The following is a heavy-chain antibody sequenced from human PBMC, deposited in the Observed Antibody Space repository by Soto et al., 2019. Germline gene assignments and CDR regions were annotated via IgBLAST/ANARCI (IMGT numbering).Heavy chain of an antibody. V-gene: IGHV3-74*01. CDR1: EITLNIYW. J-gene: IGHJ4*02. Sequence: AQLVESGGGLVQPGGSLTLSCTASEITLNIYWMHWIRQAPGKGLVWVSRINPESTTLTYADSVTGRFTISRDSAKTTLYLQMNGLSAEDTAIYYCTKDTFGDWDSWGQGTLVTVSS. CDR2: INPESTTL. D-gene: IGHD2-21*02. CDR3: TKDTFGDWDS.